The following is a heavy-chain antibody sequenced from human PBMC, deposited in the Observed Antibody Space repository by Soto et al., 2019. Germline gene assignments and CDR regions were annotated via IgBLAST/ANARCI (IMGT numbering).Heavy chain of an antibody. V-gene: IGHV4-39*01. CDR2: IYYSGST. J-gene: IGHJ5*02. Sequence: SETLSLTCTGSGGSISSSSYYWGWIRQPPGKGLEWIGSIYYSGSTYYNPSLKSRVTISVDTSKNQFSLELSSVTAADTAVYYRARHSDKYYYGSGFPNWFDPWGQGTLVTVSS. CDR1: GGSISSSSYY. D-gene: IGHD3-10*01. CDR3: ARHSDKYYYGSGFPNWFDP.